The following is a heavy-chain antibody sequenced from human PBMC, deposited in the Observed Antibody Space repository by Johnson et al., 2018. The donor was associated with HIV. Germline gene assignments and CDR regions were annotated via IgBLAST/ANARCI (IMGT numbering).Heavy chain of an antibody. CDR1: GFTVSSNE. CDR3: AKTQWELLGVGAFDI. D-gene: IGHD1-26*01. CDR2: INWNGGST. V-gene: IGHV3-20*04. Sequence: MLLVESGGGVVRPGGSLRLSCAASGFTVSSNEMSWVRQGPERGLEWVSGINWNGGSTGYADSVKGRFTISRDNSKNTLYLQMNSLRAEDTAVYYCAKTQWELLGVGAFDIWGQGTMVTVSS. J-gene: IGHJ3*02.